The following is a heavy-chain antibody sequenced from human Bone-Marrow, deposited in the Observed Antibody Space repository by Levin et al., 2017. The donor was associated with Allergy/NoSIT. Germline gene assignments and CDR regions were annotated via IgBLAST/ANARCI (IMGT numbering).Heavy chain of an antibody. D-gene: IGHD3-16*02. CDR2: IGTAGDT. CDR1: GFTFSSYD. J-gene: IGHJ6*02. CDR3: ARRYDYVWGSYRYDYYGMDV. Sequence: GESLKISCAASGFTFSSYDMHWVRQATGKGLEWVSAIGTAGDTYYPGSVKGRFTISRENAKNSLYLQMNSLRAGDTAVYYCARRYDYVWGSYRYDYYGMDVWGQGTTVTVSS. V-gene: IGHV3-13*01.